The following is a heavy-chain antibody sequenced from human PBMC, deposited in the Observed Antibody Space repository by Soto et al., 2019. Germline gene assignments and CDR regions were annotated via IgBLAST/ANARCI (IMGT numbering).Heavy chain of an antibody. Sequence: PSETLFLTCTVSGGSLSSYYWSWIRQPPGKGLEWIGYIYYSGSTYYNPSLKSRVTISVDTSKNQFSLKLSSVTAADTAVYYCARHTPAISISDHWGQGTLVTVSS. J-gene: IGHJ4*02. CDR1: GGSLSSYY. D-gene: IGHD2-15*01. V-gene: IGHV4-59*04. CDR2: IYYSGST. CDR3: ARHTPAISISDH.